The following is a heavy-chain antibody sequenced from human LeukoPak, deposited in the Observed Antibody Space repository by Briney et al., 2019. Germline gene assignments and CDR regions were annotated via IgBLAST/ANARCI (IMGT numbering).Heavy chain of an antibody. CDR2: ISGSGSDI. CDR3: ARRTYPNDAFDI. V-gene: IGHV3-21*01. J-gene: IGHJ3*02. CDR1: GFTFSSYE. D-gene: IGHD1-7*01. Sequence: GGSLRLSCAASGFTFSSYEVNWVRQAPGKGLEWVSSISGSGSDIYYPDSMKGRFTISRDNAKNSLYLQMTSLRAEDTAVYYCARRTYPNDAFDIWGQGTMVSVSS.